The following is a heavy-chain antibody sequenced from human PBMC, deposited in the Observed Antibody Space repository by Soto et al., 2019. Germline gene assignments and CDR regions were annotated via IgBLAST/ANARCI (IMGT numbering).Heavy chain of an antibody. CDR1: GFTFSSYA. CDR3: ASRIVGPVH. CDR2: ISYDGSNN. V-gene: IGHV3-30-3*01. Sequence: GGSLRLSCAASGFTFSSYAMHWVRQAPGKGLEWVAVISYDGSNNYYADSVKGRFTISRDNSKNTLYLQMNSLRAEDRAVYYCASRIVGPVHWGQGTLVTVSS. D-gene: IGHD1-26*01. J-gene: IGHJ4*02.